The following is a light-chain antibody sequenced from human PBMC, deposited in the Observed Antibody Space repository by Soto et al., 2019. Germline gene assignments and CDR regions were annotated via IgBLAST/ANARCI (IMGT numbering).Light chain of an antibody. CDR2: DAF. Sequence: DIQMTQSPSPLSGSVGDRVTITCRASQSISSWLAWYQQKPGKAPKLLIYDAFSLESGVPSRFSGSGSATEFTLTISSLQPDDFATYYCQQYNNYWTFGQGTKVDIK. CDR3: QQYNNYWT. J-gene: IGKJ1*01. CDR1: QSISSW. V-gene: IGKV1-5*01.